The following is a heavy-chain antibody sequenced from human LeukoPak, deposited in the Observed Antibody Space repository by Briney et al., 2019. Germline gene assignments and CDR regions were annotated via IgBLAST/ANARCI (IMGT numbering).Heavy chain of an antibody. D-gene: IGHD1-26*01. V-gene: IGHV3-23*01. CDR2: IRASGGAT. Sequence: PGGSLRLSCAASGFTFKKYDVTWVRQAPGKGLEWVSGIRASGGATYYADSVKGRFTISRDNSKNTLYLQMNSLRAEDTAVYYCAKDRWELISPFDYWGPGTLVTVSS. CDR1: GFTFKKYD. J-gene: IGHJ4*02. CDR3: AKDRWELISPFDY.